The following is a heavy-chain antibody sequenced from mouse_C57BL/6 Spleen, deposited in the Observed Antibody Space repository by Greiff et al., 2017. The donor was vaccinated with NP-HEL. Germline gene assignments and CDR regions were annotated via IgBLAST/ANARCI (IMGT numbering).Heavy chain of an antibody. V-gene: IGHV1-82*01. Sequence: VQLQESGPELVKPGASVKISCKASGYAFSSSWMNWVKQRPGKGLEWIGRIYPGDGDTNYNGKFKGKATLTADKASSTAYMQRSSLTSEDSAVYFCARKGEGYYGNWSYFDYWGQGTTLTVSS. CDR2: IYPGDGDT. J-gene: IGHJ2*01. CDR1: GYAFSSSW. D-gene: IGHD2-1*01. CDR3: ARKGEGYYGNWSYFDY.